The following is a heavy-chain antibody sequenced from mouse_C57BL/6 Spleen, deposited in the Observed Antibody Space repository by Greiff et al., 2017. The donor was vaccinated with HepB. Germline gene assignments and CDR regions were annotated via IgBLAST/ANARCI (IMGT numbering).Heavy chain of an antibody. V-gene: IGHV1-26*01. CDR1: GYTFTDYY. D-gene: IGHD2-5*01. CDR2: INPINGGT. Sequence: VQLQQSGPELVKPGASVKISCKASGYTFTDYYMNWVKQSHGKSLEWIGDINPINGGTSYNQKFKGKATLTVDKSSSTAYMELRSLTSEDSAVYYCARHIYSNYENYAMDYWGQGTSVTVSS. CDR3: ARHIYSNYENYAMDY. J-gene: IGHJ4*01.